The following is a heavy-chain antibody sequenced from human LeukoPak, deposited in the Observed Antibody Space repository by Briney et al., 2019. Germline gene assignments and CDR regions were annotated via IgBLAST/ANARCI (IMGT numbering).Heavy chain of an antibody. Sequence: SETLSLTCTVSGGSISSYYWSWIRQPPGKGLEWIGYIYYSGSTNYNPSLKSRVTISVDTSKNQFPLKLSSVTAADTAVYYCARFGGAFDYWGQGTLVTVSS. J-gene: IGHJ4*02. CDR1: GGSISSYY. V-gene: IGHV4-59*01. D-gene: IGHD3-10*01. CDR2: IYYSGST. CDR3: ARFGGAFDY.